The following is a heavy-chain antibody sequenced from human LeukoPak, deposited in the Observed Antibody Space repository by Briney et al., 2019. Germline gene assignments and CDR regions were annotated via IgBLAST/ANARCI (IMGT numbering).Heavy chain of an antibody. Sequence: GGSPRLSCAASGFTFSSYWMSWVRQAPGKGLEWVANIKQDGSEKYYVDSVKGRFTISRDNAKNSLYLQMNSLRAEDTAVYYCARAGRSSGYYFWFDPWGQGTLVTVSS. V-gene: IGHV3-7*01. CDR3: ARAGRSSGYYFWFDP. D-gene: IGHD3-22*01. CDR1: GFTFSSYW. J-gene: IGHJ5*02. CDR2: IKQDGSEK.